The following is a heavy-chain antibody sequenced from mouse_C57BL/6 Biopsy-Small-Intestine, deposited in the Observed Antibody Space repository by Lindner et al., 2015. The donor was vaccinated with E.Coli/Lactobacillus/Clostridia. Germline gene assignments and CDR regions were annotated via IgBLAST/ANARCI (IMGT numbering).Heavy chain of an antibody. D-gene: IGHD2-5*01. Sequence: VQLQESGGGLVKPGGSLKLSCAASGFTFSDYGMHWVRQAPEKGLEWVAYISSGSSTIYYADTVKDRFTISRDNAKNTLFLQMTSLRSEDTAMYYCVRRYSNYVYWYFDVWGTGTTVTVSS. CDR3: VRRYSNYVYWYFDV. CDR2: ISSGSSTI. J-gene: IGHJ1*03. CDR1: GFTFSDYG. V-gene: IGHV5-17*01.